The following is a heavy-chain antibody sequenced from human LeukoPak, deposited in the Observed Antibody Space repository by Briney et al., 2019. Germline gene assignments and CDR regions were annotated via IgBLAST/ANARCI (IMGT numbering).Heavy chain of an antibody. V-gene: IGHV3-72*01. J-gene: IGHJ4*02. CDR2: IRNRGDSYST. CDR1: GLTFSDHF. Sequence: GGSLRLSCAVSGLTFSDHFMDWARQAPGKGLEWVGRIRNRGDSYSTGYGAAVKGRFTISRDDSQNTLYLQMNNMETEDTAVYYCTDLGTPYWGQGTPVTVSS. CDR3: TDLGTPY.